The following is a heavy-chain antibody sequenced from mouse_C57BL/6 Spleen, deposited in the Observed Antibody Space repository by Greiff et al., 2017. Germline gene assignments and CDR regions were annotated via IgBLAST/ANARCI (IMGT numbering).Heavy chain of an antibody. CDR1: GYTFTEYT. CDR2: FYPGSGSI. Sequence: QVQLQQSGAELVKPGASVKLSCKASGYTFTEYTIHWVKQRSGQGLEWIGWFYPGSGSIKYNEKFKDKATLTADKSSSTVYMELSRLTSEDSAVYFCARHEGSPYYGSNYAMDYWGQGTSVTVSS. V-gene: IGHV1-62-2*01. CDR3: ARHEGSPYYGSNYAMDY. J-gene: IGHJ4*01. D-gene: IGHD1-1*01.